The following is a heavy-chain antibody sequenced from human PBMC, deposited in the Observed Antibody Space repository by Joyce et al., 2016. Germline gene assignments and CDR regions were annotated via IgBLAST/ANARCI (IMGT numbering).Heavy chain of an antibody. Sequence: QVQLVQSGAEVKKPGSSVKVSCKASGGTFTSYAIGWVRKAPGQGLEWRGGIIPIFNTENHSQKFQGRVTITADKSTSTAYMELSSLRSEDTAVYYCARDPVNYDFWSGYPRVGFDYWGQGTLVTVSS. CDR2: IIPIFNTE. CDR1: GGTFTSYA. D-gene: IGHD3-3*01. V-gene: IGHV1-69*06. J-gene: IGHJ4*02. CDR3: ARDPVNYDFWSGYPRVGFDY.